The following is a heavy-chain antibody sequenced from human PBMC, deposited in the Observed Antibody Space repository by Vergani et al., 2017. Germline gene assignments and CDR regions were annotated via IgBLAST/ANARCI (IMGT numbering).Heavy chain of an antibody. V-gene: IGHV4-61*02. CDR3: ARGYSGSYLDY. J-gene: IGHJ4*02. Sequence: QVQLQESGPGLVKPSQTLSLTCTVSGGSISSGSYYWSWIRQPAGKGLDWIGRIYTSGSTNYNPSLKGRVTMSVDTSKNQFSLKLSSVTAADTAVYYCARGYSGSYLDYWGQGTLVTVAS. CDR1: GGSISSGSYY. D-gene: IGHD1-26*01. CDR2: IYTSGST.